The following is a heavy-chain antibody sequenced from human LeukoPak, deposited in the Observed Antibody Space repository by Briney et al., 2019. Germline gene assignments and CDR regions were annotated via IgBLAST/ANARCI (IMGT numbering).Heavy chain of an antibody. Sequence: KPSETLSLTCTVSGDSISSSSYYWGWIRQPPGKGLEWIGSIFHSGSTYYNPSLKSRVTISVATSKKQFSLKLSSVTAADTDVYYCARTITYYYDSSGYYASEWGQGTLVTVSS. CDR1: GDSISSSSYY. D-gene: IGHD3-22*01. J-gene: IGHJ4*02. CDR3: ARTITYYYDSSGYYASE. V-gene: IGHV4-39*07. CDR2: IFHSGST.